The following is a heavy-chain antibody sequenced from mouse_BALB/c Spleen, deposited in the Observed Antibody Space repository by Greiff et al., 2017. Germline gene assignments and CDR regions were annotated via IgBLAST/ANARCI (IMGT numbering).Heavy chain of an antibody. V-gene: IGHV7-3*02. CDR1: GFTFTDYY. J-gene: IGHJ1*01. CDR3: ARDGVATTVGYFDV. D-gene: IGHD1-1*01. CDR2: IRNKANGYTT. Sequence: EVHLVESGGGLVQPGGSLRLSCATSGFTFTDYYMSWVRQPPGKALEWLGFIRNKANGYTTEYSASVKGRFTISRDNSQSILYLQMNTLRAEDSATYYCARDGVATTVGYFDVWGAGTTVTVSS.